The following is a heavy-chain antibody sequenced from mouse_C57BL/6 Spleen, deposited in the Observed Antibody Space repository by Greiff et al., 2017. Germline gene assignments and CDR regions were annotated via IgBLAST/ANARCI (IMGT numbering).Heavy chain of an antibody. CDR2: ISSGSSTI. Sequence: EVKLMESGGGLVKPGGSLKLSCAASGFTFSDYGMHWVRQAPETGLEWVAYISSGSSTIYYADTVKGRITIARDNAKNTLFLQMTSLRSEDTAMYYCGRGDDSYPPWYFDVWGTGTTVTVSS. CDR3: GRGDDSYPPWYFDV. V-gene: IGHV5-17*01. D-gene: IGHD2-3*01. J-gene: IGHJ1*03. CDR1: GFTFSDYG.